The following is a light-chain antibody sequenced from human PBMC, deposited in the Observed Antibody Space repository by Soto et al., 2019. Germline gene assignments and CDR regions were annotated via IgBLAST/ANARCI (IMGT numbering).Light chain of an antibody. V-gene: IGKV3-15*01. J-gene: IGKJ2*01. CDR2: GAS. Sequence: EIVMTQSPATLSVSLGERATLSCRASQSVSSNLAWHQQKPGQAPRLLIYGASTRATGIPARFSGSGSGTEFTLTISSLQSEDFAVYYCQQYNNWPPVTFGQGTKVDIK. CDR1: QSVSSN. CDR3: QQYNNWPPVT.